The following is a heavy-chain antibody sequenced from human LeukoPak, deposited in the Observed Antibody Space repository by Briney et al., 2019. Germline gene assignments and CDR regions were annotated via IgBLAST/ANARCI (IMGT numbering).Heavy chain of an antibody. CDR2: INHSGST. Sequence: SETLSLTCAVYGGSFSGYYWSWIRQPPGKGLEWIGEINHSGSTNYNPSLKSRVTISVDTSKNQFSLKLSSVTAADTAVYYCARGGIAVAGISFDYWGQGTLVTVSS. CDR1: GGSFSGYY. J-gene: IGHJ4*02. D-gene: IGHD6-19*01. CDR3: ARGGIAVAGISFDY. V-gene: IGHV4-34*01.